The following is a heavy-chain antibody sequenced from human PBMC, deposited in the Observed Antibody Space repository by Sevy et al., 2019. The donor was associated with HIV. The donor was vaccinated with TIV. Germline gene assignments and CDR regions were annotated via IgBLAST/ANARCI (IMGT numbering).Heavy chain of an antibody. D-gene: IGHD3-10*01. J-gene: IGHJ4*02. V-gene: IGHV3-23*01. CDR2: ISGSGGST. Sequence: GGSLRLSCAASGFTFSSYAMSWVRQAPGKGLEWVSAISGSGGSTYYADSVKGRFTISRDNSKNTLYLQMNSLRAEDTAVYYCAKAPYGYYGSGREGYYFDYWGQGTLVTVSS. CDR3: AKAPYGYYGSGREGYYFDY. CDR1: GFTFSSYA.